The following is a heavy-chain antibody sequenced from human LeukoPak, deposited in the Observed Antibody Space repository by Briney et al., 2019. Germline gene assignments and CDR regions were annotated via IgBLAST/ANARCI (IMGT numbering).Heavy chain of an antibody. D-gene: IGHD3-3*01. V-gene: IGHV4-31*03. Sequence: PSETLSLTCTVSGGSISSGGHYWSWIRQHPGKGLEWIGYINHSGSTYYNPSLKSRVTISVDTPQKQFSLKLSSVTAADTAVYYCARDEAIFGAGYYYGMDVWGQGTTVTVSS. CDR3: ARDEAIFGAGYYYGMDV. CDR2: INHSGST. J-gene: IGHJ6*02. CDR1: GGSISSGGHY.